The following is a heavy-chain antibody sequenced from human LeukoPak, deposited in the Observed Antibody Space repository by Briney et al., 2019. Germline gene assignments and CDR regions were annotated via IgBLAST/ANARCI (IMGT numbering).Heavy chain of an antibody. D-gene: IGHD3-22*01. V-gene: IGHV1-46*01. CDR2: INPSGGST. Sequence: GASVKVSCKASGYTFTSYYMHWVRQAPGQGLEWMGIINPSGGSTSYAQKFQGRVTMTRDMSTSTAYMELSRLRSDDTAVYYCARGGRLNYYDSSGYYYGYWGQGALVTVSS. CDR3: ARGGRLNYYDSSGYYYGY. J-gene: IGHJ4*02. CDR1: GYTFTSYY.